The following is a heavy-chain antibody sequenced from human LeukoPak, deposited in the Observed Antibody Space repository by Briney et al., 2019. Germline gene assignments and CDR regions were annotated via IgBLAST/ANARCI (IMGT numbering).Heavy chain of an antibody. CDR2: ISAYNGNT. CDR3: ARVAAEVVGLPGVIGFGWLRRDYYYMDV. D-gene: IGHD2-2*02. V-gene: IGHV1-18*01. CDR1: GYTFTNYG. J-gene: IGHJ6*03. Sequence: GASVKVSCRTSGYTFTNYGISWVRQAPGQGLEWMGWISAYNGNTIYAQKFQGRVTMTRDMSTSTVYMELSSLRSEDTAVYHCARVAAEVVGLPGVIGFGWLRRDYYYMDVWGKGTTVTVSS.